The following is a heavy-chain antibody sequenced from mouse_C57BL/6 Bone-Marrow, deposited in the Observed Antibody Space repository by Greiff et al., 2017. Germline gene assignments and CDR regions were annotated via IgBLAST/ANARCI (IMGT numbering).Heavy chain of an antibody. J-gene: IGHJ4*01. Sequence: QVQLKESGPELVKPGASVKISCKASGYAFSSSWMNWVKQRPGKGLEWIGRIYPGDGDTNYTGKFKGKATLTADQSSSTAYMQLSSLTSEDSAVYFCASYGYLYAMDYWGQGTSVTVSS. V-gene: IGHV1-82*01. CDR3: ASYGYLYAMDY. CDR2: IYPGDGDT. CDR1: GYAFSSSW. D-gene: IGHD2-2*01.